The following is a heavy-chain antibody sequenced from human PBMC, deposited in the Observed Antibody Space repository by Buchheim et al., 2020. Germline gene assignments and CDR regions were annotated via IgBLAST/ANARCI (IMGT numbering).Heavy chain of an antibody. CDR1: GYTFTNYH. J-gene: IGHJ4*02. V-gene: IGHV1-46*01. CDR3: ARDNSDWSSDY. CDR2: INPSSGRT. Sequence: QVQLVQSGAEVTKPGASVKASCKASGYTFTNYHMHWVRQAPGQGLEWMAIINPSSGRTRYAQKFQGRVTVPRDTSTSTVDMELSSLSSEDTAVYYCARDNSDWSSDYWGPG. D-gene: IGHD6-19*01.